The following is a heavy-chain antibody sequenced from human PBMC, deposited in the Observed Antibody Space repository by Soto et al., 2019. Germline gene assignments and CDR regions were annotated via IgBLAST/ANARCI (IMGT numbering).Heavy chain of an antibody. CDR1: GYTFTKYG. J-gene: IGHJ6*02. V-gene: IGHV1-18*04. CDR3: SRARYCTSPSCYNYYYYGMDI. CDR2: IGVYNGKT. Sequence: QEQLVQSGGEVKKPGASVRVSCKASGYTFTKYGITWVRQAPGQGLEWMGWIGVYNGKTNYARKLQGRVIMTADTSASRAYMELRSLRYDETAVYYCSRARYCTSPSCYNYYYYGMDIWGQGTTVYVSS. D-gene: IGHD2-2*02.